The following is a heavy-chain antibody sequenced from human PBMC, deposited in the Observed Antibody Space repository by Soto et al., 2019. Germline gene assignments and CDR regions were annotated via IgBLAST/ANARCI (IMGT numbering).Heavy chain of an antibody. V-gene: IGHV3-23*01. D-gene: IGHD6-19*01. CDR1: GFAFSSYA. Sequence: GGSLRLSCAASGFAFSSYAMSWVRQAPGKGLEWVSAISGSGGGTYYADSVKGRFTISKDNSKNTLDLQMNSLRAEDTAVYYCAKNSAPGGTAVSAWFNYWGQGTLVTVSS. CDR2: ISGSGGGT. CDR3: AKNSAPGGTAVSAWFNY. J-gene: IGHJ4*02.